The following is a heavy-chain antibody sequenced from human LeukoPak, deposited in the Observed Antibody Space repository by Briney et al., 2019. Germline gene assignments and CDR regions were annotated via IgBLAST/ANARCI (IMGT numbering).Heavy chain of an antibody. CDR3: ARVHYYGSGLSSYFDY. J-gene: IGHJ4*02. D-gene: IGHD3-10*01. V-gene: IGHV3-53*01. CDR1: GFTVGSSY. CDR2: VYSGGSN. Sequence: GGSLRLSCAASGFTVGSSYMGWVRQAPGKGLEWVSVVYSGGSNYYANSMKGRFTLSRDNSKNTLYLQMNSLRAEDTAVYYCARVHYYGSGLSSYFDYWGQGTLVTVSP.